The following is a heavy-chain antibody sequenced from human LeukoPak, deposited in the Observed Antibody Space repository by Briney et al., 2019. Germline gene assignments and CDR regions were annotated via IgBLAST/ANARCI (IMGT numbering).Heavy chain of an antibody. Sequence: GGSLRLSCAASGFTFSSYWMSWVRQAPGKGLEWVANIKEDGIQKFYVDSVKGRFTISRDNDKNSLSLQMNSLRAEDTAVYYCARDRWGYSYGGDWGQGTLVTVSS. CDR2: IKEDGIQK. CDR1: GFTFSSYW. V-gene: IGHV3-7*01. D-gene: IGHD5-18*01. J-gene: IGHJ4*02. CDR3: ARDRWGYSYGGD.